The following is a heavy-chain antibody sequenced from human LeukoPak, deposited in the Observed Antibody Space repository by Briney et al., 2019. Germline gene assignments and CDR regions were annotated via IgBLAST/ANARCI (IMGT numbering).Heavy chain of an antibody. CDR3: AREGGGTYYYGSGSFPNFDY. Sequence: GASVKVSCKASGYTFTTYGISWVRQAPGQGLEWMGWVSGNNGNTNYAQKLQGRVTMTTDTSTNTAYMELRSLRSDDTAVYYCAREGGGTYYYGSGSFPNFDYWGQGTLVTVSS. J-gene: IGHJ4*02. D-gene: IGHD3-10*01. V-gene: IGHV1-18*01. CDR1: GYTFTTYG. CDR2: VSGNNGNT.